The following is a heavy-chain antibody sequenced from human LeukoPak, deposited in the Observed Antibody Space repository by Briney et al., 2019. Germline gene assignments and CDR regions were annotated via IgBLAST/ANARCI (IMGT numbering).Heavy chain of an antibody. Sequence: SGTLSLTCAVSGGSISSSNWWSWIRQPPGKGLEWIGEIYHSGSTNYNPSLKSRVTISVDKSKTQFSLKLSSVTAADTAVYYCARSPQGTATTANWLDPWGQGTLVTVSS. CDR3: ARSPQGTATTANWLDP. CDR1: GGSISSSNW. J-gene: IGHJ5*02. V-gene: IGHV4-4*02. CDR2: IYHSGST. D-gene: IGHD4-17*01.